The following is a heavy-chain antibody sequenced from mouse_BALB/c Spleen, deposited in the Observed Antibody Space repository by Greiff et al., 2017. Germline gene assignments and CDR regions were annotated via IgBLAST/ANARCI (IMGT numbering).Heavy chain of an antibody. CDR3: ADVTWFAY. J-gene: IGHJ3*01. CDR1: GYTFTSYW. Sequence: QVQLQQPGAELVKPGASVKLSCKASGYTFTSYWMHWVKQRPGQGLEWIGEINPSNGRTNYNEKFKSKATLTVDKSSSTAYMQLSSLTSEDSAVYYCADVTWFAYWGQGTLVTVSA. V-gene: IGHV1S81*02. CDR2: INPSNGRT.